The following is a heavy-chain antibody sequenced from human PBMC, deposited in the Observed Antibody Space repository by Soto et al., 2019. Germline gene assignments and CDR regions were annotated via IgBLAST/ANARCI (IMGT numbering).Heavy chain of an antibody. CDR2: IYPGDSDT. D-gene: IGHD3-22*01. V-gene: IGHV5-51*01. Sequence: GVSLRISCKGSGYSFTSYGIGWVRQLPGKGLEWMGIIYPGDSDTRYSPSFQGQVTISADKSISTAYLQWSSLKASDTAMYYCARHYYYDSSGYYYYYYGMDVWGQGTTVTVSS. J-gene: IGHJ6*02. CDR3: ARHYYYDSSGYYYYYYGMDV. CDR1: GYSFTSYG.